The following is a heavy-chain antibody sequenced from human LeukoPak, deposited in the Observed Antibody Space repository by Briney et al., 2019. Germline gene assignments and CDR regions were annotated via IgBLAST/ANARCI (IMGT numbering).Heavy chain of an antibody. CDR1: GGSISNNNYY. CDR3: ATWGTAKTGFDY. Sequence: SETLSLTCTVSGGSISNNNYYWAWIRQPPGKGLECIGSIYYSGSPYYNPSLKSRVTISVDTSKNQFSLRLSSVTAADTAVYYCATWGTAKTGFDYWGQGTLVTVSS. CDR2: IYYSGSP. J-gene: IGHJ4*02. D-gene: IGHD3-16*01. V-gene: IGHV4-39*01.